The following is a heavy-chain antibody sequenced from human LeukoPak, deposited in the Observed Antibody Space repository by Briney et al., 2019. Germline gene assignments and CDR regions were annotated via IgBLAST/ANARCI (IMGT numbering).Heavy chain of an antibody. Sequence: GGSLRLSCEASGFTFDDFAMNWVRQAPGKGLQWVSLIYASGGTTKYADSVKGRFTISRDNSKNTLYLQMNSLRVEDTAVYYCAKDSIRDGYNSYDYRGQGTLVTVSS. J-gene: IGHJ4*02. CDR1: GFTFDDFA. V-gene: IGHV3-23*01. CDR3: AKDSIRDGYNSYDY. CDR2: IYASGGTT. D-gene: IGHD5-24*01.